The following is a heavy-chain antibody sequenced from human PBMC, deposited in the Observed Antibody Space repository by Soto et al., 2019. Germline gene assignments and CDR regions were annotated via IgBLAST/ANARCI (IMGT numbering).Heavy chain of an antibody. CDR1: GFTFSSYA. CDR3: SKMLTMVRGVTGLRDFDF. J-gene: IGHJ4*02. CDR2: ISGPGATI. Sequence: EVQLLEAGGNLIQPGGSLRLSCAASGFTFSSYAMSWVRQAPRQGLEWLSAISGPGATIYYADSVKGRFTISRDNSKNTLYLQMNSLTAEDTAVYYRSKMLTMVRGVTGLRDFDFWGQGTLVTVSS. V-gene: IGHV3-23*01. D-gene: IGHD3-10*01.